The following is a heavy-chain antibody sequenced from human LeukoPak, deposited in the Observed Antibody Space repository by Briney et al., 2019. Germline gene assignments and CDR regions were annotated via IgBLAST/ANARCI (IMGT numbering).Heavy chain of an antibody. CDR2: IYPRDGST. CDR3: ARDQEGFDY. Sequence: ASVKVSCRASGYTFTSNYIHWVRQAPGQGLEWMGMIYPRDGSTSYAQKFQGRVTVTRDTSTSTVHMELSGLRSEDTAVYYCARDQEGFDYWGQGTLVTVSS. CDR1: GYTFTSNY. J-gene: IGHJ4*02. V-gene: IGHV1-46*01.